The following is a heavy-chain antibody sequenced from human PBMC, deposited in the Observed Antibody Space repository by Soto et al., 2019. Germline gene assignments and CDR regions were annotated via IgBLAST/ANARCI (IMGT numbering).Heavy chain of an antibody. J-gene: IGHJ6*02. V-gene: IGHV1-69*06. CDR1: GGTFSSYA. CDR2: IIPIFGTA. D-gene: IGHD2-15*01. Sequence: SVKVSCKASGGTFSSYAISWLRQAPGQGPGQGLEWMGGIIPIFGTANYAQKFQGRVTITANKSTSTAYMELSSLRSEDTAVYYCARAAQTYYYYYGMDVWGQGTTVTVSS. CDR3: ARAAQTYYYYYGMDV.